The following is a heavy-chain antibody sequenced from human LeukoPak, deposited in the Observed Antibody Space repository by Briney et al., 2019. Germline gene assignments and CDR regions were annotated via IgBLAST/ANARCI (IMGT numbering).Heavy chain of an antibody. D-gene: IGHD3-10*01. CDR3: ATSFFRGRYYGSGSRSYNWFDP. V-gene: IGHV3-48*01. Sequence: PGGSLRLSCAASGFTFSSYSMNWVRQAPGKGLEWVSYISSSSSTIYYADSVKGRFTISRDNAKNSLYLQMNSLRAEDTAVYYCATSFFRGRYYGSGSRSYNWFDPWGQGTLVTVSS. CDR1: GFTFSSYS. J-gene: IGHJ5*02. CDR2: ISSSSSTI.